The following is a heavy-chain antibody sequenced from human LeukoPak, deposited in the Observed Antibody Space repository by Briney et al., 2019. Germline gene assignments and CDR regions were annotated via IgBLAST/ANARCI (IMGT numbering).Heavy chain of an antibody. D-gene: IGHD6-19*01. J-gene: IGHJ4*02. Sequence: PGRSLRPSCAASGFTFSSYGMHWVRQAPGKGLEWVAVIWYDGSNKHYADSVKGRFTISRDNSKNTLYLQMNSLRAEDTAVYYCARPRSPGIAVAGYYFDYWGQGTLVTVSS. CDR1: GFTFSSYG. CDR3: ARPRSPGIAVAGYYFDY. V-gene: IGHV3-33*01. CDR2: IWYDGSNK.